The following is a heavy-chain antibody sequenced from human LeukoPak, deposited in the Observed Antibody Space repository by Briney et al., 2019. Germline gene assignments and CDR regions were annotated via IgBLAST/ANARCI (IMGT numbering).Heavy chain of an antibody. Sequence: GGSLRLSCAASGFTVITNDMTWVRQAPGKGLEWVSVLYSDGNTKYTDSVQGRFTISRDNSKNTLYLEMNSLSPDDTAVYYCARGVEPLAANTLAYWGQGTLVTVSS. D-gene: IGHD1-14*01. CDR1: GFTVITND. CDR2: LYSDGNT. V-gene: IGHV3-53*01. CDR3: ARGVEPLAANTLAY. J-gene: IGHJ4*02.